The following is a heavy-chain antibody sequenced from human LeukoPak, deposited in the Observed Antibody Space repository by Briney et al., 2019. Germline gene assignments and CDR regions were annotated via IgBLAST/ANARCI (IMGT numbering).Heavy chain of an antibody. V-gene: IGHV3-30*02. CDR1: GFVFSDYG. CDR2: IRYDGSDP. Sequence: GGPLRLPCATSGFVFSDYGIHWVPQAPGKGLEWVAFIRYDGSDPNYPDSVKGRFTISRDNSKNMVQLQMNSLRVEDTAVYYCAQDRFCSSDSCSFGTTWFDPWGQGTLVTVSS. CDR3: AQDRFCSSDSCSFGTTWFDP. J-gene: IGHJ5*02. D-gene: IGHD2-2*01.